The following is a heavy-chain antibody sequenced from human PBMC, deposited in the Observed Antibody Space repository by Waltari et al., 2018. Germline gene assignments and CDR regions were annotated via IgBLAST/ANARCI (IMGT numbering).Heavy chain of an antibody. D-gene: IGHD4-4*01. CDR2: IGTSGGT. CDR1: GGSISSYS. CDR3: ASHDFSKSAVGY. J-gene: IGHJ4*02. Sequence: QVQLQESGPGLVKPSETLSLTCTVSGGSISSYSWNWIRQPAGKGLEWIGRIGTSGGTDYSPSLKSRVTVSKDTAKNQVSLRLTSVTAADSAMYYCASHDFSKSAVGYWGQGTLVTVSS. V-gene: IGHV4-4*07.